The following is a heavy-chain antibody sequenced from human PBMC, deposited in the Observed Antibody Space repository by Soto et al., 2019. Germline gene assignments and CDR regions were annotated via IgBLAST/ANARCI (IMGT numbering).Heavy chain of an antibody. V-gene: IGHV4-59*08. D-gene: IGHD3-10*01. CDR3: ARGGNYYVSGSSSYYFDY. J-gene: IGHJ4*02. CDR1: GGSISSYY. Sequence: SETLSLTCTVSGGSISSYYCSWIRQPPGKGLEWIGYIYYSGSTNYNPSLKSRVTISVDTSKNQFSLKLSSVSAADTAMYYCARGGNYYVSGSSSYYFDYWGQGTLVTVSS. CDR2: IYYSGST.